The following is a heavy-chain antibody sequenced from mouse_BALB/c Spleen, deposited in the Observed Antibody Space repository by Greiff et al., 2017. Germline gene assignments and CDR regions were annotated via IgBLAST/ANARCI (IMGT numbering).Heavy chain of an antibody. Sequence: EVQLVESGGGLVKPGGSLKLSCAASGFTFSSYAMSWVRQSPEKRLEWVAEISSGGSYTYYPDTVTGRFTISRDNAKNTLYLEMSSLRSEDTAMYYCARDRGGSRTFDYWGQGTTLTVSS. CDR2: ISSGGSYT. D-gene: IGHD1-1*01. CDR1: GFTFSSYA. J-gene: IGHJ2*01. V-gene: IGHV5-9-4*01. CDR3: ARDRGGSRTFDY.